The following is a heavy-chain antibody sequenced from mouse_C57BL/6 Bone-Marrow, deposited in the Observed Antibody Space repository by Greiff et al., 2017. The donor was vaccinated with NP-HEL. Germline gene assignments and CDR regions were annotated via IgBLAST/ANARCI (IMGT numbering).Heavy chain of an antibody. V-gene: IGHV1-64*01. J-gene: IGHJ4*01. CDR3: ARAYYSNYGGYYAMDY. CDR1: GYTFTSYW. CDR2: IHPNSGST. D-gene: IGHD2-5*01. Sequence: QVQLQQPGAELVKPGASVKLSCKASGYTFTSYWMHWVKQRPGQGLEWIGMIHPNSGSTNYNEKFKSKATLTVDKSSSTAYMQLSSLTSEDSAVYYGARAYYSNYGGYYAMDYWGQGTSVTVSS.